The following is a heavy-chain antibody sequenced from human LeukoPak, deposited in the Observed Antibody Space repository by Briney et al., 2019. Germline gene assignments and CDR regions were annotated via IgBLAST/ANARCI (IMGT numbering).Heavy chain of an antibody. CDR3: ARDRDTGQAN. CDR1: GGSFSGYY. V-gene: IGHV4-34*01. Sequence: SEILSLTCAVYGGSFSGYYWSWIRQPPGKGLEWIGEINHSGSTNYNPSLKSRVTMSVDTSKNQFSLKLSSVTAADTAVYYCARDRDTGQANWGQGTLVTVSS. J-gene: IGHJ4*02. CDR2: INHSGST.